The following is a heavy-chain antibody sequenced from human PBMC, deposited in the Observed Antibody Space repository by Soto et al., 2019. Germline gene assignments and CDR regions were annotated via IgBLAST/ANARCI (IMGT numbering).Heavy chain of an antibody. J-gene: IGHJ4*02. CDR2: FDPEDGET. CDR1: GYTLTELS. D-gene: IGHD6-19*01. Sequence: ASVKVSCKFSGYTLTELSMHWVRQAPGKGLEWMGGFDPEDGETIYAQKFQGRVTMTEDTSTDTAYMELSSLRSEDTAVYYCATGLVAGNGFDYWGQGTLVTVSS. CDR3: ATGLVAGNGFDY. V-gene: IGHV1-24*01.